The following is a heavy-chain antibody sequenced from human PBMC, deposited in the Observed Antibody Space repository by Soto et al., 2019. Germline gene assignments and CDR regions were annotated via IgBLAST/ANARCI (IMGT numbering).Heavy chain of an antibody. CDR1: GGTFSSYA. CDR3: ARAELVRGVVNWFDP. D-gene: IGHD3-10*01. CDR2: IIPIFGTA. Sequence: SVKVSCKASGGTFSSYAISWVRQAPGQGLEWMGGIIPIFGTANYAQKFQGRVTITADESTGTAYMELSSLRSEDTAVYYCARAELVRGVVNWFDPWGQGTLVTVSS. V-gene: IGHV1-69*13. J-gene: IGHJ5*02.